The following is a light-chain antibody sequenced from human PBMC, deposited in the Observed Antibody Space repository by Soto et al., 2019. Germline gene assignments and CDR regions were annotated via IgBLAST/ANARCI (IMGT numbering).Light chain of an antibody. V-gene: IGLV2-23*01. CDR2: EGS. Sequence: QSALTQPASVSGSPGQSITISCTGTSSEVGSYNLVSWYQQHPGKATKLMIYEGSKRPSGVSNRFSGSKSGNTASLTISGLQAEDEADYYCCSYAGSSTFYVFGTGTKVTVL. CDR1: SSEVGSYNL. J-gene: IGLJ1*01. CDR3: CSYAGSSTFYV.